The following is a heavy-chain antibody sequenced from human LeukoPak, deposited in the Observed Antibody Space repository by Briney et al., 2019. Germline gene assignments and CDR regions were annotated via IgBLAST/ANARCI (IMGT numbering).Heavy chain of an antibody. CDR1: GGSFSGYY. CDR3: ARDDADPSGQFKAFDP. D-gene: IGHD2-2*01. CDR2: INHSGST. Sequence: SETLSLTCAVYGGSFSGYYWSWIRQPPGKGLEWIGEINHSGSTNYNPSLKSRVTMSVDTSKNQFSLKVTSVIAADTAVYYCARDDADPSGQFKAFDPWGQGTLVIVSS. V-gene: IGHV4-34*01. J-gene: IGHJ5*02.